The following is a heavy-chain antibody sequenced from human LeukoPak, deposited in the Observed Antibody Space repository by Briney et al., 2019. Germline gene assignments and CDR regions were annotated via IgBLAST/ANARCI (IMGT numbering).Heavy chain of an antibody. CDR3: ARAGPGMVRGVTNWFDP. CDR1: GGSISSGGYY. Sequence: TPSETLSLTCTVSGGSISSGGYYWRWIRQHPGKGLEWIGYIYYNGSTYYNPSLKSRVTISVDTSKNQFSLKLSSVTAADTAVYYCARAGPGMVRGVTNWFDPWGQGTLVTVSS. D-gene: IGHD3-10*01. V-gene: IGHV4-31*03. CDR2: IYYNGST. J-gene: IGHJ5*02.